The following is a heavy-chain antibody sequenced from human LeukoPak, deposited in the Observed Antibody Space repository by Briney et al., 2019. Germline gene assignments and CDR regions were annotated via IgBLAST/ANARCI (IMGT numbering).Heavy chain of an antibody. D-gene: IGHD6-13*01. J-gene: IGHJ4*02. Sequence: SETLSLTCAVYGGSFSGYYWSWIRQPPGKGLEWIGEINHSGSTNYNPSLKSRVTISVDTSKNQFSLKPSSVTAADTAVYYCATLGYSSSWYYFDYWGQGTLVTVSS. CDR2: INHSGST. CDR3: ATLGYSSSWYYFDY. V-gene: IGHV4-34*01. CDR1: GGSFSGYY.